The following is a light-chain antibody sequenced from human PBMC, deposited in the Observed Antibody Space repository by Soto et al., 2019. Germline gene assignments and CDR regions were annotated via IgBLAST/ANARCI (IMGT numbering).Light chain of an antibody. CDR3: SSYTTSSTVV. CDR2: DVS. V-gene: IGLV2-14*01. Sequence: QSALTQPASVSGSPGQSITISCTGTSSDVGGYNYVSWYQQHPGKAPKVMIYDVSNRPSGVSNRFSGSKSGNTASLTISGLQAEDEADYYCSSYTTSSTVVCGGGTKLTVL. CDR1: SSDVGGYNY. J-gene: IGLJ2*01.